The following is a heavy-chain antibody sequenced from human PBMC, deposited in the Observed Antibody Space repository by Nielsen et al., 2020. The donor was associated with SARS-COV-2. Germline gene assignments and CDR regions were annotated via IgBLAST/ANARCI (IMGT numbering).Heavy chain of an antibody. V-gene: IGHV4-31*03. Sequence: SEPLSLTCRVSGGSVSNGGFFWNWIRQHTEKGLEWIGYIYNDGRTHYNPSLETRFSISLDTSKNQFSMTLGSISAADTAIYYCARAGYSTNWRFPFDAWGQGTMVTVSS. CDR2: IYNDGRT. D-gene: IGHD2-2*01. CDR3: ARAGYSTNWRFPFDA. CDR1: GGSVSNGGFF. J-gene: IGHJ3*01.